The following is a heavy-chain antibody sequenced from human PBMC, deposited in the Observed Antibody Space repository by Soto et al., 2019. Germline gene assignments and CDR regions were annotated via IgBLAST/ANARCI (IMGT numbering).Heavy chain of an antibody. J-gene: IGHJ5*02. CDR1: GGSFSGYY. Sequence: LSLTCAVYGGSFSGYYWSWIRQPPGKGLEWIGEINHSGSTNYNPSLKSRVTISVDTSKNQFSLKLSSVTAADTAVYYCARGTLDYDFWSGSLNWFDPWGQGTLVTVSS. V-gene: IGHV4-34*01. CDR3: ARGTLDYDFWSGSLNWFDP. D-gene: IGHD3-3*01. CDR2: INHSGST.